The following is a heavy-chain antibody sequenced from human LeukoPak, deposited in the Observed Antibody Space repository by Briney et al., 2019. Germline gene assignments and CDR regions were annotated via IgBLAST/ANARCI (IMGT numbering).Heavy chain of an antibody. CDR1: GGSVISGSYY. D-gene: IGHD3-9*01. CDR3: VREHDWGDFDF. J-gene: IGHJ4*02. V-gene: IGHV4-61*01. Sequence: SETLSLTCTVSGGSVISGSYYWSWIRQPPGKGLEWIGYVSHSGNTNYNPSLKSRVTISKDTSKNQFSLNLSSVTAADTAVYYCVREHDWGDFDFWGQGTLVTVSS. CDR2: VSHSGNT.